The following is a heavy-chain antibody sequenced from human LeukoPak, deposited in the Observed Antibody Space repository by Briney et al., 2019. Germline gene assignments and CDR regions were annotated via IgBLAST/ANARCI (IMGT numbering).Heavy chain of an antibody. CDR1: GFTFSSYG. CDR2: IWYDGSNK. Sequence: GGSLRLSCAASGFTFSSYGMHWVRQAPGKGLEWVAVIWYDGSNKYFADSVKGRFTISRDNSKNTLYLQMKSLRAEDTAVYYCATQDGYDNSGHYGYWGQGTLVTVSS. V-gene: IGHV3-30*02. J-gene: IGHJ4*02. CDR3: ATQDGYDNSGHYGY. D-gene: IGHD3-22*01.